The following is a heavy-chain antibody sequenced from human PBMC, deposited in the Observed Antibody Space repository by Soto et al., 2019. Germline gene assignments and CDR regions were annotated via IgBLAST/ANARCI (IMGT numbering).Heavy chain of an antibody. V-gene: IGHV1-18*01. D-gene: IGHD2-2*01. CDR1: GYTFTSCG. Sequence: GASVKVSCKASGYTFTSCGISWVRQAPGQGLEWMGWISAYNGNTNYAQKLQGRVTMTTDTSTSTAYMELRSLRSDDTAVYYCARDDCSSTSCYLGGHYYFDYWGQGTLVTVSS. CDR2: ISAYNGNT. CDR3: ARDDCSSTSCYLGGHYYFDY. J-gene: IGHJ4*02.